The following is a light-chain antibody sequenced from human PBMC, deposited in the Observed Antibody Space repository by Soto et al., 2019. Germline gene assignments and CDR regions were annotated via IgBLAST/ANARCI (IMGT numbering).Light chain of an antibody. CDR2: KAS. J-gene: IGKJ1*01. CDR3: QHYKSYPWT. CDR1: QSISSW. V-gene: IGKV1-5*03. Sequence: IEMTQSRSTLSGSLGDRVTITCLASQSISSWLALYQQKPGKAPKFLMYKASNLESGVPSRFSGSGSETEFTLTISSLQPDDFAIYYCQHYKSYPWTFGQGTKVDTK.